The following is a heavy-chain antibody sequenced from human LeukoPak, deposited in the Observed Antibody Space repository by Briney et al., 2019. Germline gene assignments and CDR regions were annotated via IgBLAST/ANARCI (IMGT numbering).Heavy chain of an antibody. CDR1: GFTFSSYG. D-gene: IGHD3-9*01. CDR2: ISSGSSYI. Sequence: GGSLRLSCAASGFTFSSYGMNWVRQAPGKGLEWVSSISSGSSYIYYADSVKGRFTISRDNAKNSLYLQVNSLRAEDTAVYYCARSVRYFDWLLDYWGQGTLVTVSS. V-gene: IGHV3-21*06. CDR3: ARSVRYFDWLLDY. J-gene: IGHJ4*02.